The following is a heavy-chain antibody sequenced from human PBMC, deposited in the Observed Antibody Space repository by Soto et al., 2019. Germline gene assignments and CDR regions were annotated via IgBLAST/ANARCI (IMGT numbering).Heavy chain of an antibody. J-gene: IGHJ4*02. D-gene: IGHD4-17*01. CDR2: INHSGST. V-gene: IGHV4-34*01. Sequence: SETLSLTCAVYGGSFSGYYWSWIRQPPGKGLEGIGEINHSGSTNYNPSLKSRVTISVDTSKNQFSLKLRSVTAADTAVYYCSRAYGDYSLFASWAQGSLDTVSA. CDR3: SRAYGDYSLFAS. CDR1: GGSFSGYY.